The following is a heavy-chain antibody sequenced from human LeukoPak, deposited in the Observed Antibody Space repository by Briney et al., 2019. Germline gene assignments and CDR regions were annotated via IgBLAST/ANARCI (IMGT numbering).Heavy chain of an antibody. CDR1: GGSISPYY. CDR2: IYASGST. J-gene: IGHJ4*02. D-gene: IGHD3-22*01. Sequence: PSETLSLTCTVSGGSISPYYWSWIRQPAGKGLEWIGRIYASGSTNYNPSLKSRATMSVDTSKNQFSLKLSSVTAADTAVYYCARGTYYYDSSAPFDYWGQGTLVTVSS. CDR3: ARGTYYYDSSAPFDY. V-gene: IGHV4-4*07.